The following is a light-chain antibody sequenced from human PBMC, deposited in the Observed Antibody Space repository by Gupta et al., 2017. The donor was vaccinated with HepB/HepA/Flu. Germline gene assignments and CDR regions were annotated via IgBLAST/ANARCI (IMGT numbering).Light chain of an antibody. V-gene: IGLV1-44*01. CDR2: INN. J-gene: IGLJ3*02. CDR3: AAWDDSLIGPV. CDR1: SSNIGGNT. Sequence: QSVLTQPPSASGTPGQRVTISCSGSSSNIGGNTVNWYQQLPGTAPKLLIYINNRRPSGVPDRFSGSKSGTSASLAISGLQSEDEADYYCAAWDDSLIGPVFGGGTKLTVL.